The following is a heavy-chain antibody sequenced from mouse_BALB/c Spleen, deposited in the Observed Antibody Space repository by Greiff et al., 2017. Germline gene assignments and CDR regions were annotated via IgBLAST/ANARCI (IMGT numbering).Heavy chain of an antibody. CDR2: INPSNGRT. Sequence: QVQLKQPGAELVKPGASVKLSCKASGYTFTSYWMHWVKQRPGQGLEWIGEINPSNGRTNYNEKFKGKATLTVDKSSSTAYMQLSSLTSEDSAVYYCARVRGGGKYYAMDDWGQGTSVTVSS. D-gene: IGHD2-14*01. CDR3: ARVRGGGKYYAMDD. V-gene: IGHV1S81*02. CDR1: GYTFTSYW. J-gene: IGHJ4*01.